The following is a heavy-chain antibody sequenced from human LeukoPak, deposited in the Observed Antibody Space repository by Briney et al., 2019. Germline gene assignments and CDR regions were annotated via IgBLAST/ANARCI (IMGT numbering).Heavy chain of an antibody. CDR3: ARRRYYDSTGYFD. V-gene: IGHV4-39*01. CDR1: GGSISSSSYY. D-gene: IGHD3-22*01. Sequence: SETLSLICTVSGGSISSSSYYWGWIRQPPGKGPEWIGEIYYSGRTYQNPSLRSRVSMSVDTSKNHFSLELHSVTATDTAVYYCARRRYYDSTGYFDWGRGSLVTVPS. CDR2: IYYSGRT. J-gene: IGHJ1*01.